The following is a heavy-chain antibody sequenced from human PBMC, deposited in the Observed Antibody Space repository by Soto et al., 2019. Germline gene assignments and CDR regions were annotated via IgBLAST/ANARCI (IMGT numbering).Heavy chain of an antibody. V-gene: IGHV4-31*03. CDR3: ASAPTRYYYVMDV. CDR1: GGSISSGGYY. Sequence: QVQLHESGPGLVKPSQTLSLTCTVSGGSISSGGYYWSWIRQHPGKGLEWIGYIYYSVCTYYNPSLKSRVTTSVYTSKTQFFLKLSSVTAADTAVYYCASAPTRYYYVMDVWGQGTTVTVSS. CDR2: IYYSVCT. J-gene: IGHJ6*02.